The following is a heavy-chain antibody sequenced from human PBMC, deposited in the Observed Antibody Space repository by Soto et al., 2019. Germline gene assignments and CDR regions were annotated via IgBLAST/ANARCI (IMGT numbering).Heavy chain of an antibody. J-gene: IGHJ4*02. CDR3: ARDKRAAAGTVIDY. CDR2: IIPIFGTA. CDR1: GGTFSSYA. V-gene: IGHV1-69*01. Sequence: VKVSCKASGGTFSSYAISWVRQAPGQGLEWMGGIIPIFGTANYAQKFQGRVTITADESTSTAYMELSSLRSEDTAVYYCARDKRAAAGTVIDYWGQGTLVTVSS. D-gene: IGHD6-13*01.